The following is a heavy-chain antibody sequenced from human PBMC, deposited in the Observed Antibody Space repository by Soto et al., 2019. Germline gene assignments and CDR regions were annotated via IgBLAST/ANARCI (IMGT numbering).Heavy chain of an antibody. V-gene: IGHV3-30*18. CDR1: GFTFSSYG. CDR2: ISYDGSNK. J-gene: IGHJ4*02. CDR3: AKELGDYVGEKTFFDY. Sequence: GGSLRLSCAASGFTFSSYGMHWVRQAPGKGLEWVAVISYDGSNKYYADSVKGRFTISRDNSKNTLYLQMNSLRAEDTAVYYCAKELGDYVGEKTFFDYWGQGTLVTVSS. D-gene: IGHD4-17*01.